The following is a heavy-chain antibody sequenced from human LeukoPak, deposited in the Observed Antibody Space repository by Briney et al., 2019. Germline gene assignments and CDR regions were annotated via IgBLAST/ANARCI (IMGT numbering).Heavy chain of an antibody. D-gene: IGHD3-9*01. CDR1: GYSFANYF. J-gene: IGHJ6*02. CDR2: IYPGDSDT. V-gene: IGHV5-51*01. Sequence: GESLKISCNGSGYSFANYFIAWVRQMPGKGLEWMGIIYPGDSDTRYSPSFQGQVTISADKSINTAYLQWSSLKASDTAMYYCARRRLANKKYYYYYYGLDVWGQGTTVTVSS. CDR3: ARRRLANKKYYYYYYGLDV.